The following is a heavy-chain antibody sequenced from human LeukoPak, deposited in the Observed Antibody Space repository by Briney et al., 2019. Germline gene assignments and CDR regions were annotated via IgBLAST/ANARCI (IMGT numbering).Heavy chain of an antibody. CDR2: ISGSGGST. J-gene: IGHJ4*02. CDR1: GFTFSSYA. CDR3: AIRGYYYDSSGYSRAFDY. Sequence: PGGSLRLSCAASGFTFSSYAMSWVRQAPGKGLEWVSAISGSGGSTYYADSVKGRFTISRDNSKNTLYLQMNSLRAEDTAVYYCAIRGYYYDSSGYSRAFDYWGQGTPVTVSS. D-gene: IGHD3-22*01. V-gene: IGHV3-23*01.